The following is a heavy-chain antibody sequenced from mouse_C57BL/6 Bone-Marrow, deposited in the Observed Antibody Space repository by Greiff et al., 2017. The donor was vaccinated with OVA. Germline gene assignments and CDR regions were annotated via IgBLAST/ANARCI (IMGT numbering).Heavy chain of an antibody. CDR1: GYTFTSYW. CDR2: IYPGNSDT. CDR3: ARRGAYYSNYEGFAY. J-gene: IGHJ3*01. V-gene: IGHV1-5*01. Sequence: VQLKQSGTVLARPGASVKMSCKTSGYTFTSYWMHWVKQRPGQGLEWIGAIYPGNSDTSYNQKFKGKAELTAVTSASTAYMELSSLTNEDSAVYYCARRGAYYSNYEGFAYWGQGTLVTVSA. D-gene: IGHD2-5*01.